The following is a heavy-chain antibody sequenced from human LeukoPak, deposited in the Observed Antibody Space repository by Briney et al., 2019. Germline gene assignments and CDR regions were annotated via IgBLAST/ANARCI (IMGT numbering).Heavy chain of an antibody. CDR1: GFTFSSYG. Sequence: GGSLRLSCAASGFTFSSYGMHGVRQAPDKGLEWVGVISYDGSNKYYADSVKGRFTISRDNSKNTLYLQMNSLRAEDTAVYFCAKVALGAFHIWGQGTMVTVSS. V-gene: IGHV3-30*18. J-gene: IGHJ3*02. CDR3: AKVALGAFHI. CDR2: ISYDGSNK.